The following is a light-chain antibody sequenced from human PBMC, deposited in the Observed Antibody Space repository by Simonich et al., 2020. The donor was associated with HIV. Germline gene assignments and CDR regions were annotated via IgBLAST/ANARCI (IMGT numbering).Light chain of an antibody. CDR1: QLGNKY. Sequence: SYELTQPPSVSVYPGQTASITCSGDQLGNKYACWYQQKPGQSPVLVIYQDNKRHSGIPERFSGSNSGNTATLTISGTQAMDEADYYCQAWDSSTGVFGGGTKLTVL. CDR3: QAWDSSTGV. J-gene: IGLJ2*01. CDR2: QDN. V-gene: IGLV3-1*01.